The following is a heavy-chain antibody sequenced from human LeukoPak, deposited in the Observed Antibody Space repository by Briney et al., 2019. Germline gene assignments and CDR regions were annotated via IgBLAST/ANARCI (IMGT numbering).Heavy chain of an antibody. CDR3: ASGYCGGDCHWAFDI. CDR1: GYSFTSYW. CDR2: IYPGDSDT. V-gene: IGHV5-51*01. D-gene: IGHD2-21*02. J-gene: IGHJ3*02. Sequence: ASVKVSCKGSGYSFTSYWIGWVRQMPGKGLEWMGIIYPGDSDTRYSPSFQGQVTISADKSISTAYLQWSSLKASDTAMYYCASGYCGGDCHWAFDIWGQGTMVTVSS.